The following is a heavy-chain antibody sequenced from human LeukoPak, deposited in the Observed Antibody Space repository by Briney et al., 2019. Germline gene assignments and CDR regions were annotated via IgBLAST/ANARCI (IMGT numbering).Heavy chain of an antibody. D-gene: IGHD6-6*01. CDR2: IIPIFGTA. CDR1: GYTFTSYG. CDR3: ARVGIAARRWFDP. Sequence: GASVKVSCKASGYTFTSYGISWVRQAPGQGLEWMGGIIPIFGTANYAQKFQGRVTITTDESTSTAYMELSSLRSEDTAVYYCARVGIAARRWFDPWGQGTLVTVSS. V-gene: IGHV1-69*05. J-gene: IGHJ5*02.